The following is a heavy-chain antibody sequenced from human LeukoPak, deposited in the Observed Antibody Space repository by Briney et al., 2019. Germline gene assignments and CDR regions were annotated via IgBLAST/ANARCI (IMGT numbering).Heavy chain of an antibody. D-gene: IGHD3-22*01. CDR3: ARAADSSGYLLAYFDY. CDR2: ISTSSSYI. Sequence: KSGGSLRLSCEASGFTFSNYAMHWVRQAPGKGLEWVSFISTSSSYIYYADSVKGRFTISRDNAKNSLYLQMNSLRAEDTAVYYCARAADSSGYLLAYFDYWGQGTLVTVSS. J-gene: IGHJ4*02. CDR1: GFTFSNYA. V-gene: IGHV3-21*01.